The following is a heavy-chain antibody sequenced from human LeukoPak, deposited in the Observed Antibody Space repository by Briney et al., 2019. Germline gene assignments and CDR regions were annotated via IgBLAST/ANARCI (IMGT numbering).Heavy chain of an antibody. J-gene: IGHJ4*02. V-gene: IGHV4-59*12. D-gene: IGHD6-19*01. Sequence: SETLSLTCTVSGGSIRGYYWSWIRQPPGKGLEWSAYIYYTGSTNYNPSLNSRVTISLDTSKPQFSLKLSSVTAADTAVYYCTRDRGQWLVDYWGQGTLVTVSS. CDR3: TRDRGQWLVDY. CDR2: IYYTGST. CDR1: GGSIRGYY.